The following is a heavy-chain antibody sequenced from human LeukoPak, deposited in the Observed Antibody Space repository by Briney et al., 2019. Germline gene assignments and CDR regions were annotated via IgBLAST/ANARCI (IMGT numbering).Heavy chain of an antibody. CDR3: ARLDNWSCRY. J-gene: IGHJ4*02. CDR1: GRSISSSSYY. Sequence: PSETLSLTCTVSGRSISSSSYYWGWNRQPPGKGLEWIGSIYYSGSTYYNPSLKSRVTISVDTSKNQFSLKLSSVTAADTAVYYCARLDNWSCRYWGQGTLVTVSS. D-gene: IGHD3-16*02. CDR2: IYYSGST. V-gene: IGHV4-39*01.